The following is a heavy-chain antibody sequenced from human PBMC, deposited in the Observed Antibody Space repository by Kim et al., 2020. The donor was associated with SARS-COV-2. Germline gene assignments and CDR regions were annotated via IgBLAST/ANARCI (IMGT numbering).Heavy chain of an antibody. CDR2: IYYSGST. Sequence: SETLSLTCTVSGGSISSSSYYWGWIRQPPGKGLEWIGSIYYSGSTYYNPSLKSRVTISVDTSKNQFSLKLSSVTAADTAVYYCARLYWSPELPPPYYGMDVWGQGTTVTVSS. D-gene: IGHD3-10*01. CDR3: ARLYWSPELPPPYYGMDV. V-gene: IGHV4-39*01. J-gene: IGHJ6*02. CDR1: GGSISSSSYY.